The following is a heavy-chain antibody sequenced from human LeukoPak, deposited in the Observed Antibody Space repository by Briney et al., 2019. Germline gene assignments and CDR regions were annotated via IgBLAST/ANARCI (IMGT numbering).Heavy chain of an antibody. D-gene: IGHD3-9*01. CDR1: GYSISSGYY. CDR2: IYHSGST. CDR3: ARMTHAVLRYFPSHIDY. Sequence: PSETLSLTCTVSGYSISSGYYWGWIRQPPGKGLEWIGSIYHSGSTYYNPSLKSRVTISVDTSKNQFSLKLSSVTAADTAVYYCARMTHAVLRYFPSHIDYWGQGTLVTVSS. V-gene: IGHV4-38-2*02. J-gene: IGHJ4*02.